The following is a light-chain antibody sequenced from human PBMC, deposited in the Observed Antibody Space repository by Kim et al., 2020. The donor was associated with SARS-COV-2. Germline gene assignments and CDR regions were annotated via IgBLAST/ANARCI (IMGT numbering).Light chain of an antibody. J-gene: IGKJ1*01. CDR1: QSVANSH. Sequence: SPGDSATLSCRASQSVANSHLAWYQQRPGQAPRLLIYGSSTRATDIPDRFSGSGSGTDFTLTITRLEPEDFAMYYCHQYGSSPRTFGQGTKVDIK. CDR3: HQYGSSPRT. V-gene: IGKV3-20*01. CDR2: GSS.